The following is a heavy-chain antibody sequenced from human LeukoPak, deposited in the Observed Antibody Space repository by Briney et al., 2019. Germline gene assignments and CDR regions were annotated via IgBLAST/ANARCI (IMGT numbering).Heavy chain of an antibody. V-gene: IGHV1-69*01. J-gene: IGHJ4*02. CDR2: IIPIFGTA. CDR3: ASLPITIFGSYFDY. Sequence: SVKVSCKASGGTFSSYAISWVRQAPGQGLEWLGGIIPIFGTANYAQKFQGRVTITADESTSTAYMELSSLRSEDTAVYYCASLPITIFGSYFDYWGQGTLVTVSS. D-gene: IGHD3-3*01. CDR1: GGTFSSYA.